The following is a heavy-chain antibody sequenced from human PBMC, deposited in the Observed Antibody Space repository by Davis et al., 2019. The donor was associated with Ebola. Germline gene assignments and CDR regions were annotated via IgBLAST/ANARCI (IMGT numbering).Heavy chain of an antibody. CDR1: GSVSLASAGYY. CDR2: IERNGRT. V-gene: IGHV4-31*02. Sequence: LRLSCNVSGSVSLASAGYYWTWIRQHPGEGLEWIGNIERNGRTSYNPSLKNQVFMSVDTSKEQFTLKLSSVTAADTAIYYCARKLIGYFYGIDVWGQGTTVTVSS. J-gene: IGHJ6*02. CDR3: ARKLIGYFYGIDV. D-gene: IGHD2-21*01.